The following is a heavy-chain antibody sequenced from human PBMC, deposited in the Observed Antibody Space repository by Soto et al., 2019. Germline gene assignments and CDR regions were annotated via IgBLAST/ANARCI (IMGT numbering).Heavy chain of an antibody. D-gene: IGHD2-8*01. J-gene: IGHJ4*02. CDR3: AKGPGNGGLDY. CDR2: ISYDGSNK. Sequence: GGSLRLSCAASGFTFSSYGMHWVRQAPGKGLEWVAVISYDGSNKYYADSVKGRFTISRDNSKNTLYLQMNSLRAEDTAVYYCAKGPGNGGLDYWGQGTLVTVSS. V-gene: IGHV3-30*18. CDR1: GFTFSSYG.